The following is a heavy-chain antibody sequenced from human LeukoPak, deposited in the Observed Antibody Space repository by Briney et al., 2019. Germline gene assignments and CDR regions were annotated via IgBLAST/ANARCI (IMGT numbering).Heavy chain of an antibody. J-gene: IGHJ4*02. CDR3: ARRRDLYSGSYYPFDY. CDR1: GYSFTSYW. D-gene: IGHD1-26*01. V-gene: IGHV5-51*01. Sequence: GESLRISCKGSGYSFTSYWIGWVRQMPGKGLEWMGIIYPGDSDARYSPSFQGQVTISADKSISTAYLQWSSLKASDTAIYYCARRRDLYSGSYYPFDYWGQGTLVTVSS. CDR2: IYPGDSDA.